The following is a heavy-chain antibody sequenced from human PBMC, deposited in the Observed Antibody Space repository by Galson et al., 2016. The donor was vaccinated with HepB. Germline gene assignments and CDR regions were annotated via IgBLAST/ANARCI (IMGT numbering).Heavy chain of an antibody. J-gene: IGHJ4*02. CDR2: TYYRSAWLD. CDR3: ARERRYCSDGSCYSFDY. Sequence: CAISGDSVSSNSAAWNWFRQSTSRGLEWLGRTYYRSAWLDDYAVSVKSRISINPDTSKNRFSLHLNSVTPEDTAVYYCARERRYCSDGSCYSFDYWGLGTLVTVSS. CDR1: GDSVSSNSAA. V-gene: IGHV6-1*01. D-gene: IGHD2-15*01.